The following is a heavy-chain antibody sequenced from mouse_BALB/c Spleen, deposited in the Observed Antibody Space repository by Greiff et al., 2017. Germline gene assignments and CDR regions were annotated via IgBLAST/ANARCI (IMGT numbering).Heavy chain of an antibody. D-gene: IGHD2-2*01. CDR3: AGRGYYHAMDY. V-gene: IGHV5-12-1*01. CDR1: GFAFSSYD. CDR2: ISSGGGST. Sequence: DVMLVESGGGLVKPGGSLKLSCAASGFAFSSYDMSWVRQTPGKGLEWVAYISSGGGSTYYPDTVKGRFTISRDNAKNTLYLQMSSLKSEDTAMYYCAGRGYYHAMDYWGEGTSVTVSS. J-gene: IGHJ4*01.